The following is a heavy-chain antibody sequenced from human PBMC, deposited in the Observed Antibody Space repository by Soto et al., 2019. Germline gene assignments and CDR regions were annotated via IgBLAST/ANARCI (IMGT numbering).Heavy chain of an antibody. J-gene: IGHJ3*02. CDR1: GFTFSSYS. CDR2: ISSSSRYI. CDR3: ARDPTKRTLSAFDI. V-gene: IGHV3-21*01. Sequence: EVQLVESGGGLVKPGGSLRLSCAASGFTFSSYSMNWVRQAPGKGLEWVSSISSSSRYIYYADSVKGRFTISRDNAKNSLYLQMNSLRAEDTAVYYCARDPTKRTLSAFDIWGQGTMVTVSS. D-gene: IGHD3-16*01.